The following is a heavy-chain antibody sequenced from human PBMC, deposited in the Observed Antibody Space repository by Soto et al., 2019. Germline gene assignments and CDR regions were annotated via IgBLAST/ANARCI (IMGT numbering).Heavy chain of an antibody. CDR1: GGSISIGDYY. J-gene: IGHJ4*02. CDR3: ARSGEGCIDY. Sequence: SETLSLTCTVSGGSISIGDYYWSLIRQPPGKGLEWIGYIYYSGSTYYNPSLKSRVTISVDTSKNQFSLKLSSVTAADTAVYYCARSGEGCIDYWGQGTLVTVSS. CDR2: IYYSGST. D-gene: IGHD2-15*01. V-gene: IGHV4-30-4*01.